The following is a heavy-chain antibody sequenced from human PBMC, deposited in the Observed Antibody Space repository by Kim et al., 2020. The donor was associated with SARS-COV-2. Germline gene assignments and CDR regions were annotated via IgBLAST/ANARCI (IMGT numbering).Heavy chain of an antibody. Sequence: SETLSLTCTVSGGSITSHNYYWSWIRQPPGKGPEWIATIFHTGSTYFNPSLKSRVTISVDTSENQFSLKINSVTDADTAVYYCVSYSNDGNRRFDYWGQGTLVTVSS. CDR3: VSYSNDGNRRFDY. V-gene: IGHV4-39*01. CDR2: IFHTGST. J-gene: IGHJ4*02. D-gene: IGHD2-15*01. CDR1: GGSITSHNYY.